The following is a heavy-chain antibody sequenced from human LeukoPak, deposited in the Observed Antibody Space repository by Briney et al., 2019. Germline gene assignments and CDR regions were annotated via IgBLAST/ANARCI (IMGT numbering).Heavy chain of an antibody. CDR1: GGSISSYY. V-gene: IGHV4-59*08. J-gene: IGHJ6*02. CDR3: ARHGCSGGSCYSDYYYYGMDV. CDR2: ICYSGST. Sequence: PSETLSLTCTVSGGSISSYYWSWIRQPPGKGLEWIGYICYSGSTNYNPSLKSRVTISVDTSKNQFSLKLSSVTAADTAVYYCARHGCSGGSCYSDYYYYGMDVWGQGTTVTVSS. D-gene: IGHD2-15*01.